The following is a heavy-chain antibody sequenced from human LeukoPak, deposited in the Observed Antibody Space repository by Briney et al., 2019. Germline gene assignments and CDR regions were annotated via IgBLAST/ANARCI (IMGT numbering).Heavy chain of an antibody. D-gene: IGHD6-19*01. Sequence: GGSLRLSCAASGFTFSSYSMNWVRQAPGKGLEWVSSISSSSSYIYYADSVKGRFTNSRDNAKNSLYLQMNSLRAEDTAVYYCARWLAQQYYYYGMDVWGQGTTVTVSS. J-gene: IGHJ6*02. CDR1: GFTFSSYS. V-gene: IGHV3-21*01. CDR3: ARWLAQQYYYYGMDV. CDR2: ISSSSSYI.